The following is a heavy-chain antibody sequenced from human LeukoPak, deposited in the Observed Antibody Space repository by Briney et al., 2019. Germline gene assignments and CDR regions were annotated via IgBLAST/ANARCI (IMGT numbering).Heavy chain of an antibody. CDR3: ATRHSHMVRGAYDAFDI. V-gene: IGHV5-51*01. Sequence: GESLKISCKGSRYRFTSYWIGWGRQIPGKGLEWMGIIYPGDSDTNYSPSFQGQVTISAAKSISTAYLQWSSLKASDTAMYYCATRHSHMVRGAYDAFDIWGQGTMVTVSS. D-gene: IGHD3-10*01. J-gene: IGHJ3*02. CDR2: IYPGDSDT. CDR1: RYRFTSYW.